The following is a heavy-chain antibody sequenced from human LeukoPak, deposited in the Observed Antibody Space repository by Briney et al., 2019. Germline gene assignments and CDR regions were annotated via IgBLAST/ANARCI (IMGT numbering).Heavy chain of an antibody. CDR2: ISYDGSNK. Sequence: PGGSLRLSCPASGFTFSSYAMHWVRQAPGKGLEGVAVISYDGSNKYYADFVKGRFTISRDNSKHTLYLQMNSLRAEEKAVYYCARTEDYYDSSGYRPYYYGMDLWPQETTVSVSS. V-gene: IGHV3-30*04. CDR1: GFTFSSYA. CDR3: ARTEDYYDSSGYRPYYYGMDL. D-gene: IGHD3-22*01. J-gene: IGHJ6*01.